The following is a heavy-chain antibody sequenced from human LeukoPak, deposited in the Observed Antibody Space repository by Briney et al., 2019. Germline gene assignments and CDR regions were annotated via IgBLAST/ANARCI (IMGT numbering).Heavy chain of an antibody. CDR1: GGTFSSYA. CDR2: IIPIFGTE. CDR3: AGHSDSSGYFDD. Sequence: SVKVSCKASGGTFSSYAISWVRQAPGQGLEWMGGIIPIFGTENYAQKFQGRVTITADESTSTAYMELSSLRSEDTAVYYCAGHSDSSGYFDDWGQGTLVTVSS. V-gene: IGHV1-69*13. D-gene: IGHD3-22*01. J-gene: IGHJ4*02.